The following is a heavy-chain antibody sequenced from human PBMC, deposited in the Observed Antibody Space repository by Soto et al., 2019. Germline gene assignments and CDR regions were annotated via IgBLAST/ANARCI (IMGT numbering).Heavy chain of an antibody. V-gene: IGHV1-2*02. CDR1: RDTFTGYY. Sequence: QVHLVQSGAEVKKPGASVKVSCKASRDTFTGYYMHWVRQAPGQGLEWMGWINPNSGGQNYAQKFQGRVTMTRDTSISTVYMELSRLRSEDTAVYYCARARSTDAFDICGQGTTVNVSS. J-gene: IGHJ3*02. CDR2: INPNSGGQ. CDR3: ARARSTDAFDI.